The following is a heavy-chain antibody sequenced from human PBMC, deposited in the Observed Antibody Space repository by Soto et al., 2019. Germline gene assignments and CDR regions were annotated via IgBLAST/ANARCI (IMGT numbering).Heavy chain of an antibody. V-gene: IGHV1-69*13. CDR1: GGTFSSYA. D-gene: IGHD1-26*01. J-gene: IGHJ4*02. Sequence: GASVKVSCKASGGTFSSYAISWVRQAPGQGLEWMGGIIPIFGTANYAQKFQGRVTITADESTSTAYMELSSLRSEDTAVYYCARAPPYSGSYLVGSPFDSWGQGTLVTVSS. CDR2: IIPIFGTA. CDR3: ARAPPYSGSYLVGSPFDS.